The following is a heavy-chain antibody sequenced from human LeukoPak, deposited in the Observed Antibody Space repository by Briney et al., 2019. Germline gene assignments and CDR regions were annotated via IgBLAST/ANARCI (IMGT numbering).Heavy chain of an antibody. V-gene: IGHV4-59*01. J-gene: IGHJ4*02. Sequence: PSETLSLTCTVSGGSISSYYWSWIRQPPGKGLEWIGYIYYSGSTNYNPSLKSRVTISVDTSKNQFSLKLSSVTAADTAAYYCARETSSGYIFDYWGQGTLVTVSS. D-gene: IGHD3-22*01. CDR1: GGSISSYY. CDR3: ARETSSGYIFDY. CDR2: IYYSGST.